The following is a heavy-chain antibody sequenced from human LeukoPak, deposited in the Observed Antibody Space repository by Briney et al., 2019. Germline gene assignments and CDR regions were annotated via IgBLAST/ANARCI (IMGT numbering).Heavy chain of an antibody. CDR2: IYYSGST. J-gene: IGHJ5*02. V-gene: IGHV4-59*01. CDR3: ARGWHYYDSSGYYYSDGFGFDP. Sequence: PSETLSLTCTVSGGSISSYYWSWIRQPPGKGLEWIGYIYYSGSTNYNPSLKSRVTISVDTSKNQFSLKLSSVTAADTAVYYCARGWHYYDSSGYYYSDGFGFDPWGQGTLVTVSS. D-gene: IGHD3-22*01. CDR1: GGSISSYY.